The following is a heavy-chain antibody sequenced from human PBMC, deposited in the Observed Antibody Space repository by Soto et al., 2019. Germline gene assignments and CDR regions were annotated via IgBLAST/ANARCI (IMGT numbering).Heavy chain of an antibody. CDR2: IIPIFGTA. CDR1: GGTFSSYA. J-gene: IGHJ6*02. Sequence: ASVKVSCKASGGTFSSYAISWVRQAPGQGLEWMGGIIPIFGTANYAQKFQGRVTITADESTSTAYMELSSLRSEDTAVYYCARGDYSNYPIYYYYGMDVWGQGTTVTVSS. V-gene: IGHV1-69*13. D-gene: IGHD4-4*01. CDR3: ARGDYSNYPIYYYYGMDV.